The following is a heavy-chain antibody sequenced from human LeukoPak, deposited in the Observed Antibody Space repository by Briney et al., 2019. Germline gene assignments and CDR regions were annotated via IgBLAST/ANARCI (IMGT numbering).Heavy chain of an antibody. CDR1: GFTFSNYG. D-gene: IGHD3-22*01. CDR3: AKEKKYYYDSTGYPGYDY. CDR2: IRYDGTNK. V-gene: IGHV3-30*02. Sequence: GGSLRLSCAASGFTFSNYGMHWVRQAPGKGLEWVAFIRYDGTNKYYADSVKDRLTISRDNSKNTLYLQMNSLRAEDTAVYYCAKEKKYYYDSTGYPGYDYWGQGTLVTVSS. J-gene: IGHJ4*02.